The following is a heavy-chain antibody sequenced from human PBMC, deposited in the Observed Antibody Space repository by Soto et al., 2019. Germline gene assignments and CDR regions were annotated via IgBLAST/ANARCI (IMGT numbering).Heavy chain of an antibody. V-gene: IGHV1-69*13. CDR1: GGTFSSYA. J-gene: IGHJ4*02. CDR2: IIPVFGTA. Sequence: ASVKVSCKASGGTFSSYAISWVRQAPGQGLEWMGGIIPVFGTANYAQKFQGRVTITADESTSTAYMELSSLRSEDTAVYYCASPVDTAMEIFRLWGQGTLVTVSS. CDR3: ASPVDTAMEIFRL. D-gene: IGHD5-18*01.